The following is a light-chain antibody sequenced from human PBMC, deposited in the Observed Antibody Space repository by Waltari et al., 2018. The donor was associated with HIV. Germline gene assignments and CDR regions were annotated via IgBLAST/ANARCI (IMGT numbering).Light chain of an antibody. Sequence: QSVLTQPPSASGTPGQRVSLSCSGSSSNIGSNTVTWYQQLPGTAPKPLIYSNNQRPSGVPDRFSGSKSGTSASLAISGLQSEDEADYYCAAWDDSLNGVVFGGGTKLTVL. CDR3: AAWDDSLNGVV. J-gene: IGLJ2*01. CDR2: SNN. CDR1: SSNIGSNT. V-gene: IGLV1-44*01.